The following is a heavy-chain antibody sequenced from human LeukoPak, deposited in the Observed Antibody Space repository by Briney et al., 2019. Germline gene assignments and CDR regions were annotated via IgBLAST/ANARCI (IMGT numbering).Heavy chain of an antibody. CDR1: GFTFSSYA. V-gene: IGHV3-23*01. D-gene: IGHD7-27*01. CDR3: AKESPPGDFDY. CDR2: ISGSGGST. J-gene: IGHJ4*02. Sequence: GGSLRLSCAGSGFTFSSYAMSWVRQVPGKGLEWVSAISGSGGSTYYADFGKGRFTISRDNSKNTIYLQMNSLRAEDTAIYYCAKESPPGDFDYWGQGTLVTVSS.